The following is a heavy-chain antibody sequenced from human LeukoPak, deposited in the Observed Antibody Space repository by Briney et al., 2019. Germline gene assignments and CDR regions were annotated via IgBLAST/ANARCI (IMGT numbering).Heavy chain of an antibody. D-gene: IGHD3-3*01. Sequence: AGVSLRLSCAASGFIFSDHWMHWVRQAPGKGLVWLSRINNDGSSTIYADSVKGRFTFSRDNAENTLFLEMSSLRVEDTAVYYCVRERNNFWSGHHSIFDSWGQGTLVTVSS. V-gene: IGHV3-74*01. J-gene: IGHJ4*02. CDR2: INNDGSST. CDR3: VRERNNFWSGHHSIFDS. CDR1: GFIFSDHW.